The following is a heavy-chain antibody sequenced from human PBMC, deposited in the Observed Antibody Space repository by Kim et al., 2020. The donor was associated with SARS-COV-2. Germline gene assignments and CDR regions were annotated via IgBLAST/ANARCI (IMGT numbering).Heavy chain of an antibody. J-gene: IGHJ6*02. CDR3: ARPYSSTWDYYGMDV. Sequence: GGPLRLSCAASGVTLSGYAMHWVRQAPGKGLEWVAVISYDGSDKYYADSVKGRFTISRDNSKNTLYLQMNSLRAEDTAVYYCARPYSSTWDYYGMDVWGQGTTVTVSS. CDR2: ISYDGSDK. V-gene: IGHV3-33*05. D-gene: IGHD6-13*01. CDR1: GVTLSGYA.